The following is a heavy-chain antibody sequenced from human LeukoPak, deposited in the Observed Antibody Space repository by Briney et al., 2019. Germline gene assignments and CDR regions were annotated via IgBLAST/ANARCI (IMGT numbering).Heavy chain of an antibody. J-gene: IGHJ3*02. V-gene: IGHV1-69*13. CDR1: GGTFSSYA. CDR3: AMGQQLGPDAFDI. Sequence: SVKVSCKASGGTFSSYAISWVRQAPGQGLEWMGGIIPTFGTANYAQKFQGRVTITADESTSTAYMELSSLRSEDTAVYYCAMGQQLGPDAFDIWGQGTMVTVSS. CDR2: IIPTFGTA. D-gene: IGHD6-13*01.